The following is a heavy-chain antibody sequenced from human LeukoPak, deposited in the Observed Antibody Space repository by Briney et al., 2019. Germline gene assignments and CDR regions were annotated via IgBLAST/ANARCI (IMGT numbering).Heavy chain of an antibody. J-gene: IGHJ4*02. CDR2: IRYDGTNK. CDR1: GFPFSRYG. CDR3: ACSFGVGPGYYFDY. V-gene: IGHV3-30*02. D-gene: IGHD3-10*01. Sequence: GGSLRLSCAASGFPFSRYGMHWVRQAPGKGLEWVAFIRYDGTNKYYADSVKGRFTISRDNSKNTLYLQMNSLRAEDTAVYYCACSFGVGPGYYFDYWGQGTLVTVSS.